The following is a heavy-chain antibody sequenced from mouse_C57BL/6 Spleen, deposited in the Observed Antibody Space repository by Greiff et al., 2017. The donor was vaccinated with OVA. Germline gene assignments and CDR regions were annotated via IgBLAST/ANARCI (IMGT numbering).Heavy chain of an antibody. D-gene: IGHD5-1*01. V-gene: IGHV8-12*01. J-gene: IGHJ4*01. CDR3: ARRLPYAMDY. CDR2: IYWDDDK. CDR1: GFSLSTSGMG. Sequence: QVTLKESGPGILQSSQNLSLTCSFSGFSLSTSGMGVSWIRQPSGKGLEWLAHIYWDDDKRYNPSLKSRLTISKDTSRNQVFLKITSVDTADTATYYCARRLPYAMDYWGQGTSVTVSS.